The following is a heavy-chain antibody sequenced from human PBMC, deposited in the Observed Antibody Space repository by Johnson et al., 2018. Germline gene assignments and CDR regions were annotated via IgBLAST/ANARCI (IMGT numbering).Heavy chain of an antibody. V-gene: IGHV1-69*01. Sequence: QVQLVQSGAEVKKPGSSVKVSCKASGGTFSSYAISWVRQAPGQGLEWMGGIIPIFGTANYAQKFQGRVTSTADESTSTAYMELSRLRSEDTAVYYCARGTHYYDSSGYYYSLDYYYGMDVWGQGTTVTVSS. CDR2: IIPIFGTA. D-gene: IGHD3-22*01. J-gene: IGHJ6*02. CDR3: ARGTHYYDSSGYYYSLDYYYGMDV. CDR1: GGTFSSYA.